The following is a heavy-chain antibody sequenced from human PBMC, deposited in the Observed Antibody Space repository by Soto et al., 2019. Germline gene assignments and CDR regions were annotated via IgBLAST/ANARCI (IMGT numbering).Heavy chain of an antibody. CDR3: ARVGRLHYFDY. Sequence: QVQLVESGGGVVQPGRSLRLSCAASGFTFSSYAMHWVSQAPGKGLEWVAVISYDGSNKYYADSVKGRFTISRDNSKNTLFLQMNSMRAEDTAVYYCARVGRLHYFDYWGQGTLVTGSS. V-gene: IGHV3-30-3*01. CDR2: ISYDGSNK. CDR1: GFTFSSYA. J-gene: IGHJ4*02. D-gene: IGHD4-17*01.